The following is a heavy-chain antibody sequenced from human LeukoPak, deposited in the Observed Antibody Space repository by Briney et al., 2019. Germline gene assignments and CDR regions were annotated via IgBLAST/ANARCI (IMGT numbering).Heavy chain of an antibody. CDR2: ISSSGSTI. CDR3: ARDMGDYDILTGYYSGMDV. D-gene: IGHD3-9*01. CDR1: GYALRNDW. J-gene: IGHJ6*02. Sequence: PGGSLRLSCVVSGYALRNDWMVWVRQAPGKGLEWVSYISSSGSTIYYADSVKGRFTISRDNAKNSLYLQMNSLRAEDTAVYYCARDMGDYDILTGYYSGMDVWGQGTTVTVSS. V-gene: IGHV3-48*04.